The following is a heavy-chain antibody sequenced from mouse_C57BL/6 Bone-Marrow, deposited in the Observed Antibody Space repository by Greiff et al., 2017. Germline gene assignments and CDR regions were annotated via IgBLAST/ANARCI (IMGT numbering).Heavy chain of an antibody. J-gene: IGHJ3*01. CDR2: IYPRSGNT. D-gene: IGHD2-4*01. Sequence: VQLQQSAAELARPGASVKLSCKASGYTFTSYGISWVKQRTGQGLEWIGEIYPRSGNTYYNEKFKGKATLTADKSSSTAYMELRSLTSEDSAVYFCARHYDYAWFAYWGQGTLVTVSA. CDR1: GYTFTSYG. CDR3: ARHYDYAWFAY. V-gene: IGHV1-81*01.